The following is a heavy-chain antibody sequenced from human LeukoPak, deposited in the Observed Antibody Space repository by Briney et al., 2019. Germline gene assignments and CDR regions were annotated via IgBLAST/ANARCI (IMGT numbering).Heavy chain of an antibody. D-gene: IGHD1-26*01. Sequence: PSETLSLTCAVSGGSISSGGYSWSWIRQPPGKGLEWIGYIYHSGSTYYNPSLKSRVTISVDRSKNQFSLKLSSVTAEDTAVYYCASLWEFSRVLNWFDPWGQGTLVTASS. CDR3: ASLWEFSRVLNWFDP. CDR2: IYHSGST. J-gene: IGHJ5*02. CDR1: GGSISSGGYS. V-gene: IGHV4-30-2*01.